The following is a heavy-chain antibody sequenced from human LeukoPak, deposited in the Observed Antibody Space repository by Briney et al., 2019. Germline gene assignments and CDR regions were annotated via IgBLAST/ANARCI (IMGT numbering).Heavy chain of an antibody. CDR3: ARVRKYYYDSSGYWVWFDP. CDR1: GGSISSYY. J-gene: IGHJ5*02. Sequence: SETLSLTCTVSGGSISSYYWSWIRQPPGKGLEWIGYIYYSGSTNYNPSLKSRVTISVDTSKNQFSLKLSSVTAADTAVYYCARVRKYYYDSSGYWVWFDPWGQGTLVTVSS. V-gene: IGHV4-59*01. CDR2: IYYSGST. D-gene: IGHD3-22*01.